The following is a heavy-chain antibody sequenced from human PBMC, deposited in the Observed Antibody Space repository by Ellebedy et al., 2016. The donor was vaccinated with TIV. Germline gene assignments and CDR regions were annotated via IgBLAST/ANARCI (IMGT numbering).Heavy chain of an antibody. CDR1: GFTFSSYG. J-gene: IGHJ4*02. V-gene: IGHV3-30*18. Sequence: GESLKISCAASGFTFSSYGMHWVRQAPGKGLEWVAVISYDGSNKYYADSVKGRFTISRDNSKNTLYLQMNSLRAEDTAVYYCAKEDGYNRNLDYWGQGTLVTVSS. CDR2: ISYDGSNK. CDR3: AKEDGYNRNLDY. D-gene: IGHD5-24*01.